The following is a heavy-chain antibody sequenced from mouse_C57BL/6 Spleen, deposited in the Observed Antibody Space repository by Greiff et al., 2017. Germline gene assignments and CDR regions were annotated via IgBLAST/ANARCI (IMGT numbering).Heavy chain of an antibody. D-gene: IGHD3-2*02. CDR3: ARGQPRLGAWFAY. CDR2: IDPSDSYT. V-gene: IGHV1-69*01. CDR1: GYTFTSYW. Sequence: QVQLKESGAELVMPGASVKLSCKASGYTFTSYWMHWVKQRPGQGLEWIGEIDPSDSYTNYNQKFKGKSTLTVDKSSSTAYMQLSSLTSEDSAVYYCARGQPRLGAWFAYWGQGTLVTVSA. J-gene: IGHJ3*01.